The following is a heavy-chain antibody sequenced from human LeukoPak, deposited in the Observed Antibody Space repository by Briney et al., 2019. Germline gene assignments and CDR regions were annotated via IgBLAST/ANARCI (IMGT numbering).Heavy chain of an antibody. V-gene: IGHV6-1*01. J-gene: IGHJ4*02. Sequence: SQTLSLTCAISGDTVSSNIAAWNWIRQYPSRGLEWLGRTYYRSKWYNDHAVSVKSRMTINPDTSKNQFSLQLNSVTPEDTAVYFCARDMYGYYYDTWGQGTLVTVSS. CDR2: TYYRSKWYN. D-gene: IGHD3-22*01. CDR1: GDTVSSNIAA. CDR3: ARDMYGYYYDT.